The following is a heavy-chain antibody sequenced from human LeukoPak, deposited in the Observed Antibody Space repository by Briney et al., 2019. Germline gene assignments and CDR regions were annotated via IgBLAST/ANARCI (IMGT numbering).Heavy chain of an antibody. Sequence: SVKVSCKASGGTFSSYAISWVRQAPGQGLEWMGGIIPIFGTANNAQKFQGRVTITTDESTSTAYMELSSLRSEDTAVYYCARHPNYSSSWPNYFDYWGQGTLVTVSS. J-gene: IGHJ4*02. CDR3: ARHPNYSSSWPNYFDY. CDR1: GGTFSSYA. V-gene: IGHV1-69*05. CDR2: IIPIFGTA. D-gene: IGHD6-13*01.